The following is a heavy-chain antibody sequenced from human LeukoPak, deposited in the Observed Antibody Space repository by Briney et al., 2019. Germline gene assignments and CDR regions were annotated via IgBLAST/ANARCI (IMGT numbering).Heavy chain of an antibody. CDR2: MNPNSGNT. D-gene: IGHD2-21*02. Sequence: ASVKVSCKASGYTFTSYDINWVRQASGQGLEWMGWMNPNSGNTGYAQKFQGRVTMTRNTSISTAYMELSSLRSEDTAVYYCARAQEYCGGDCYSELWGQGTLVTVSS. V-gene: IGHV1-8*01. J-gene: IGHJ4*02. CDR1: GYTFTSYD. CDR3: ARAQEYCGGDCYSEL.